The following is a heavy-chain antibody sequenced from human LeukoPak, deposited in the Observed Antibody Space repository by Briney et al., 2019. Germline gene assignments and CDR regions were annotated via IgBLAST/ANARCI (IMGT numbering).Heavy chain of an antibody. D-gene: IGHD2-2*01. Sequence: SVKVSCKASGYTFTSYDINWVRQATGQGLEWMGRIIPILGIANYAQKFQGRVTITADKSTSTAYMELSSLRSEDTAVYYCAKLGSAAAPGFDYWGQGTLVTVSS. CDR2: IIPILGIA. CDR1: GYTFTSYD. J-gene: IGHJ4*02. V-gene: IGHV1-69*04. CDR3: AKLGSAAAPGFDY.